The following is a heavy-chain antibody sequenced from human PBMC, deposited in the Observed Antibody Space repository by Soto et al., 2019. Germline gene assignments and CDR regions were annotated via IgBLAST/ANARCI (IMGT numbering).Heavy chain of an antibody. D-gene: IGHD7-27*01. CDR1: GDSIRGGGHY. CDR2: VYHSGST. Sequence: QVQLQESGPGLVKPSQTLSLTCSVSGDSIRGGGHYWNWIRQFPGKGLEWIGYVYHSGSTHYHPSLSGRLTISIDTSKNQFSLRLISVTAADTALYYCARDTGLAPTVWGYWGHGTQVTVSS. CDR3: ARDTGLAPTVWGY. V-gene: IGHV4-31*03. J-gene: IGHJ4*03.